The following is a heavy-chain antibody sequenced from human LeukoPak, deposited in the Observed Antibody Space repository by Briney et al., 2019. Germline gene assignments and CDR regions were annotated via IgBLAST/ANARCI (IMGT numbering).Heavy chain of an antibody. CDR2: INPTSGGT. V-gene: IGHV1-2*02. CDR3: ARDTAYKDY. Sequence: AASVNVSCKASGYTFTGYYIHWVRQAPGQGLEWMGWINPTSGGTIYAQKFQGRVTMTRDTSITTAYMELSSLRSDDTAVYYCARDTAYKDYWGQGTLVTVSS. D-gene: IGHD5-24*01. J-gene: IGHJ4*02. CDR1: GYTFTGYY.